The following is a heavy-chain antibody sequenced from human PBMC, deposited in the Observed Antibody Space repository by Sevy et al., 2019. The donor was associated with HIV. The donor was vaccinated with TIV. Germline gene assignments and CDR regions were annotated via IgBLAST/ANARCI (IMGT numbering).Heavy chain of an antibody. CDR3: ASGITGTPRLPHFDY. CDR1: GYTFTGYY. J-gene: IGHJ4*02. Sequence: ASVKVSCKASGYTFTGYYMQWVRQAPGQGLEWMGWINPNSGGTNYAQKFQGRVTMTRDTSISTAYMELSRLRSDDTAVYYCASGITGTPRLPHFDYWGQGTLVTVSS. D-gene: IGHD1-20*01. V-gene: IGHV1-2*02. CDR2: INPNSGGT.